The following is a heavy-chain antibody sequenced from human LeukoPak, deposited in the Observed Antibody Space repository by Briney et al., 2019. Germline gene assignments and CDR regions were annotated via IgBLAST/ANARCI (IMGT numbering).Heavy chain of an antibody. CDR1: GYTFSSYD. Sequence: ASVKVSCKASGYTFSSYDINWVRQATGQGLEWTGWMNPNSGNTGYAQNFQGRVTMTRNTSINTAYMELSSLRPDDTAVYFCAKASNYYYYYALDVWGQGTTVTVSS. CDR3: AKASNYYYYYALDV. CDR2: MNPNSGNT. J-gene: IGHJ6*02. V-gene: IGHV1-8*01. D-gene: IGHD4-11*01.